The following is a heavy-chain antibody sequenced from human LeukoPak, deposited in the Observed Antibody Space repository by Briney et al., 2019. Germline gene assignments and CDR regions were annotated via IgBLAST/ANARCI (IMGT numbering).Heavy chain of an antibody. CDR1: GYTFTSYY. D-gene: IGHD1-26*01. J-gene: IGHJ5*02. CDR3: ARAGRGSYYDWFDP. Sequence: GASVKVSCKASGYTFTSYYMHWVRQAPGQGLEWMGWINPNSGGTNYAQKFQGRVTMTRDTSISTAYMELSRLRSDDTAVYYCARAGRGSYYDWFDPWGQGTLVTVSS. V-gene: IGHV1-2*02. CDR2: INPNSGGT.